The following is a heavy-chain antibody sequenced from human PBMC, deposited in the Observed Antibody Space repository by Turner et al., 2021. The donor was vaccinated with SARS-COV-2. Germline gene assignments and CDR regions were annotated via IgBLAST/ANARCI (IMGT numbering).Heavy chain of an antibody. J-gene: IGHJ4*02. CDR3: ATDPLGWAGYDY. D-gene: IGHD6-25*01. Sequence: QVQLVQSGAEMKKPGASVKVSCKVSGYTLTEIFIHWVRQAPGKGLEWMGGFDPEVRETIYAQKFQGRVTMTEDTSTDIAYMELSSLSSDDTAVYYCATDPLGWAGYDYWGQGTLVAVSS. CDR2: FDPEVRET. CDR1: GYTLTEIF. V-gene: IGHV1-24*01.